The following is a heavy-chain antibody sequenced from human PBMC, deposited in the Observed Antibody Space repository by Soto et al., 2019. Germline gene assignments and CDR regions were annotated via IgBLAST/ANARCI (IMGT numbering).Heavy chain of an antibody. CDR2: INPSGGST. CDR1: GYTFTSYY. D-gene: IGHD5-18*01. V-gene: IGHV1-46*01. CDR3: ARETRGYSYGYWWFAP. Sequence: ASVKVSCKASGYTFTSYYMHWVRQAPGQGLEWMGIINPSGGSTSYAQKFQGRVTMTRDTSTSTVYMELSSLRSEDTAVYYCARETRGYSYGYWWFAPWGQGTLVTVSS. J-gene: IGHJ5*02.